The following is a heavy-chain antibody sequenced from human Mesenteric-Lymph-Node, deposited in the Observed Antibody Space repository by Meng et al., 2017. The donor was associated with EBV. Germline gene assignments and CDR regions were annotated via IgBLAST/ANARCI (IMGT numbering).Heavy chain of an antibody. CDR3: ARATVKNWFDP. D-gene: IGHD4-17*01. Sequence: GPGLVNPSETLPPPCTVSGGSVSIGSYYWSWIRQPPGKGLEWIGYIYYSGSTNYNPSLKSRVTISVDTSKNQFSLKLSSVTAADTAVYYCARATVKNWFDPWGQGTLVTVSS. CDR1: GGSVSIGSYY. V-gene: IGHV4-61*01. CDR2: IYYSGST. J-gene: IGHJ5*02.